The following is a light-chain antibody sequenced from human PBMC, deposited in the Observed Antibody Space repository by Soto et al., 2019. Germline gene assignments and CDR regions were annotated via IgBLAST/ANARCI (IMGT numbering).Light chain of an antibody. CDR2: QVS. J-gene: IGLJ1*01. Sequence: QSALTQPASVSGSPGQSITIACTGTSSDLGGYNFVSWYQHHPGKAPKLMIYQVSNRPSGVSNRFSGSKSGNTASLTISGLQAEDEADYYCCSYTSSSPYVFGTGTKVTFL. CDR1: SSDLGGYNF. V-gene: IGLV2-14*01. CDR3: CSYTSSSPYV.